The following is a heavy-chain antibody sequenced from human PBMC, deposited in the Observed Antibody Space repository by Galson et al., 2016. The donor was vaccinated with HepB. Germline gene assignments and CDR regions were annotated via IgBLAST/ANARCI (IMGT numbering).Heavy chain of an antibody. D-gene: IGHD6-19*01. CDR2: ISRTADIT. CDR1: GFNFSSHA. Sequence: SLRLSCAASGFNFSSHAMTWVRRDPGRGLEFVAYISRTADITHYADSVRGRFTISRYNDKASLHLRMSSLRDEDTAMYFCARGSPRLAYWGQGTLVTVSS. CDR3: ARGSPRLAY. J-gene: IGHJ4*02. V-gene: IGHV3-48*02.